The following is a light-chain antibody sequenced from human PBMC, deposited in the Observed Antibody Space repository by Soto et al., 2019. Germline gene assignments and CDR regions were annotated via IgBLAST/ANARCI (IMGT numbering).Light chain of an antibody. V-gene: IGKV3-15*01. Sequence: EIVMTQSPATLSVSPGERATLSCRASQSVTSSLAWYQQKPGQAPRLLIYDASTRATGIAARFSGGGSGTEFTLTISGLQSEDFAVYYCKKYKHWPPITFGQGTRLEIK. CDR3: KKYKHWPPIT. J-gene: IGKJ5*01. CDR2: DAS. CDR1: QSVTSS.